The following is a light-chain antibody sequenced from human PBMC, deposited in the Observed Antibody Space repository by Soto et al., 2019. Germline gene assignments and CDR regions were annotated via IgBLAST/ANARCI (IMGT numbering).Light chain of an antibody. V-gene: IGLV2-14*01. CDR1: SSDVGGYNY. CDR2: DVS. Sequence: QSALTQPASASGSPGQSITISCTGTSSDVGGYNYVSWYQQHTGKAPKLMIYDVSNRPSGVSNRFSGSKSGNTASLTISGLQAEDEADYYCSSYTSSSTLLYVFGTGTKVTVL. CDR3: SSYTSSSTLLYV. J-gene: IGLJ1*01.